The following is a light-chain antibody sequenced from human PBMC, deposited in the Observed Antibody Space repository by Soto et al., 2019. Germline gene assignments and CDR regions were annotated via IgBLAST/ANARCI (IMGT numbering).Light chain of an antibody. CDR2: GAS. Sequence: EVVMTQSPATLSVSPGESATLSCTASQSLGTNLAWYQQKPGQAPRLLLYGASTRATGIPARFSGSGSGTEFTLTISSLQSEDFATYYCQQYNNWPPDTFGLGTKLEIK. CDR1: QSLGTN. J-gene: IGKJ2*01. CDR3: QQYNNWPPDT. V-gene: IGKV3D-15*01.